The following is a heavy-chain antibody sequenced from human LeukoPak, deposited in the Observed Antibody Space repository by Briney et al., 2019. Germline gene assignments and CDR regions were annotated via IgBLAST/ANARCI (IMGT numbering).Heavy chain of an antibody. CDR2: INPDGSAT. D-gene: IGHD3-10*02. CDR1: GFTFRSDW. J-gene: IGHJ4*02. Sequence: GGSLRLSCAASGFTFRSDWMSWVRQSPEKGLEWAANINPDGSATYYVDSVKGRFIISRDNTKNSLYLQMSSLRDEDTAVYYCARVTGYYVLPFVDYWGQGTLVTVSS. CDR3: ARVTGYYVLPFVDY. V-gene: IGHV3-7*01.